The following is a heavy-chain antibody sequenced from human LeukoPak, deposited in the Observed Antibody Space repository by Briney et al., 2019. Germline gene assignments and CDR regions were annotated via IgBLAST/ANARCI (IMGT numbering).Heavy chain of an antibody. D-gene: IGHD4-17*01. CDR2: IKQDGSEK. V-gene: IGHV3-7*01. J-gene: IGHJ4*02. CDR1: GFTFSSYW. Sequence: GGSLRLSCAASGFTFSSYWMSWVRQAPGKGLEWVANIKQDGSEKYYVDSVKGRFTISRDNAKNSLYLQMNSLRAEDTAVYYCAREAYGDYVFAIDYWGQGTLVTVSS. CDR3: AREAYGDYVFAIDY.